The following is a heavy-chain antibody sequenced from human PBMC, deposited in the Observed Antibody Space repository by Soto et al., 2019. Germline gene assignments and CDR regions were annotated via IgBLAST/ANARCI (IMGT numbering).Heavy chain of an antibody. V-gene: IGHV4-39*01. Sequence: LSLTCTVSGGSISSSSYYWGWIRQPPGKGLEWIGSIYYSGSTYYNPSLKSRVTISVDTSKNQFSLRAEDTAVYYCARGYSSGYSAFDYWGQGTQVTVSS. CDR3: ARGYSSGYSAFDY. D-gene: IGHD3-22*01. J-gene: IGHJ4*02. CDR2: IYYSGST. CDR1: GGSISSSSYY.